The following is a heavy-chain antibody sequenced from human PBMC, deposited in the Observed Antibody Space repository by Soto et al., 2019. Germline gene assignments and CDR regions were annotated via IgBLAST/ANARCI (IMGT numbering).Heavy chain of an antibody. Sequence: EVQLVESGGGLVTPGGSLTLSCAASGFSFSPAWMNWVRQAPGKGLEWVGLIKSKGGGGTADYAAPVKGRFIISRDDSKNTIDLQMNSLKPEDTALYYCIWQQDFCYGRAVWGQGNTVTVSS. CDR1: GFSFSPAW. V-gene: IGHV3-15*07. J-gene: IGHJ6*02. CDR3: IWQQDFCYGRAV. D-gene: IGHD6-13*01. CDR2: IKSKGGGGTA.